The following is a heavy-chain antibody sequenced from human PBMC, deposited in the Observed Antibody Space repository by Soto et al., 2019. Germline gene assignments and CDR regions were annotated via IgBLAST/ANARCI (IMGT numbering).Heavy chain of an antibody. V-gene: IGHV3-23*01. CDR3: ANFMTVTGPGWGRASEY. Sequence: VHLLESGGGLVQPGGSLRLSCATSGFNFNNYAMSWVRQAPGERLEWVSFISSSGGTTYYADSVKGRFTISRDNSRNTVFLQMKTMGAEDTAIYYCANFMTVTGPGWGRASEYWGQGTRVTVSS. CDR2: ISSSGGTT. D-gene: IGHD6-19*01. J-gene: IGHJ4*02. CDR1: GFNFNNYA.